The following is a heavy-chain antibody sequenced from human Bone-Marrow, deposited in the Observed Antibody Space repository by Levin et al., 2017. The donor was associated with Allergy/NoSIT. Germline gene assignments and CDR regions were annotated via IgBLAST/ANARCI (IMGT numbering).Heavy chain of an antibody. CDR2: IKGDGSEK. V-gene: IGHV3-7*01. J-gene: IGHJ4*02. CDR1: GFTFSSYW. D-gene: IGHD2-15*01. CDR3: ARDLGYCSGGSCFALFDS. Sequence: GGSLRLSCAASGFTFSSYWINWVRQAPGKGLEWVASIKGDGSEKYYVDSVKGRFTISRDNAKNSLYLQMSSLGGEDTAVYFCARDLGYCSGGSCFALFDSWGQGTLVTVSS.